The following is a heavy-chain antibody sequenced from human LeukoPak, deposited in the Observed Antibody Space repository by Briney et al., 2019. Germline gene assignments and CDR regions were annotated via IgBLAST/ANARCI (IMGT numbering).Heavy chain of an antibody. CDR3: ARDRGGSPYDY. D-gene: IGHD1-26*01. CDR2: IWYDGSNK. J-gene: IGHJ4*02. CDR1: GFAFSSFG. Sequence: PGGSLRLSCAASGFAFSSFGMHWVRQAPGKGLEWVAVIWYDGSNKYYADSVKGRFTISRDNSKNTLYLQMNSLRAEDTAVYYCARDRGGSPYDYWGQGTLVTVSS. V-gene: IGHV3-33*08.